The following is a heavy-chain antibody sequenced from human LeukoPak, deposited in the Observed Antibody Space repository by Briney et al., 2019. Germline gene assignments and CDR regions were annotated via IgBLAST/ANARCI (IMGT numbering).Heavy chain of an antibody. CDR2: ISGSGGST. J-gene: IGHJ6*04. CDR1: GFTFSSYA. D-gene: IGHD3-10*02. V-gene: IGHV3-23*01. CDR3: AELGITMIGGV. Sequence: GGTLRLSRSASGFTFSSYAMSWVRQAPGKGLEWVSAISGSGGSTYYADSVKGRFTISRDNAKNSLYLQMNSLRAEDTAVYYCAELGITMIGGVWGKGTTVTISS.